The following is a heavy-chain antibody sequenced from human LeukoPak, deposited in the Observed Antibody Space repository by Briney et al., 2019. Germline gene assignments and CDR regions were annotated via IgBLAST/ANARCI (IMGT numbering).Heavy chain of an antibody. CDR3: ASNPVTMVVTPLVHFDY. CDR1: GFIFSSYV. Sequence: GSLRLSCAASGFIFSSYVMSWVRQAPGKGLEWVSYISSSGSTIYYADSVKGRFTISRDNAKNSLYLQMNSLRSEDTAVYYCASNPVTMVVTPLVHFDYWGQGTLVTVSS. CDR2: ISSSGSTI. V-gene: IGHV3-48*04. J-gene: IGHJ4*02. D-gene: IGHD4-23*01.